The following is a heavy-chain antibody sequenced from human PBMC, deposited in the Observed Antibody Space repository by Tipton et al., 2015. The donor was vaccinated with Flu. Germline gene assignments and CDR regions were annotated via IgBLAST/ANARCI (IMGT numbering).Heavy chain of an antibody. CDR3: ACRGSCYH. J-gene: IGHJ4*02. V-gene: IGHV4-39*06. CDR1: GGSISSSSYY. Sequence: TLSLTCTVSGGSISSSSYYWGWIRQPPGKGLEWIGTIYYSGSTYYNPSLKSRVTMSVDTSKNQFPLKLSSVTAADTAVYYCACRGSCYHWGQGTLVTVSS. CDR2: IYYSGST. D-gene: IGHD2-15*01.